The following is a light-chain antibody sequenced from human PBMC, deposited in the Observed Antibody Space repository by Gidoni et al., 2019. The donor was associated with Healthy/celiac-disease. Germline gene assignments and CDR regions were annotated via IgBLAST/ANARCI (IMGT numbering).Light chain of an antibody. CDR2: EVS. V-gene: IGLV2-23*02. J-gene: IGLJ1*01. CDR3: CSYAGSSTCV. CDR1: SSDVGSYNL. Sequence: QSALTPPASVSGSPGQSITISCTGTSSDVGSYNLVSWYQQHPGKAAKLMIYEVSKRPSGVSNRFSGSKSGNTAALTISGLQAEDEADYYCCSYAGSSTCVFGTGTKVTVL.